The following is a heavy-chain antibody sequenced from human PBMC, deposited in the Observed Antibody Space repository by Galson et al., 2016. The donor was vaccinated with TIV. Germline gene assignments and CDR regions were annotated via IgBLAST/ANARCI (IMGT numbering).Heavy chain of an antibody. CDR1: GHSFTRDYY. J-gene: IGHJ4*02. V-gene: IGHV4-38-2*02. D-gene: IGHD1-7*01. CDR2: VYYTGGT. Sequence: SETLSLTCTVSGHSFTRDYYWGWTRQPPGKGLEWIGSVYYTGGTYYNPSLRSRVTVSLDTSNNQFFLKLSSVTAADTAVYYCTREIAGTTVHSWGQGALVTVSS. CDR3: TREIAGTTVHS.